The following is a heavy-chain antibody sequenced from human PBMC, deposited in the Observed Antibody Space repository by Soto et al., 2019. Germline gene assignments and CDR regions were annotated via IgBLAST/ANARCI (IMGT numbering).Heavy chain of an antibody. CDR3: AKVVEYSSSWYDY. V-gene: IGHV3-23*01. Sequence: PGVSLRLSWAASGCTCSGYAMSWVRQAPGKGLEWVSAISGSGGSTYYADSVKGRFTISRDNSKNTLYLQMNSLRAEDTAVYYCAKVVEYSSSWYDYWGQGALVTVSS. J-gene: IGHJ4*02. D-gene: IGHD6-13*01. CDR1: GCTCSGYA. CDR2: ISGSGGST.